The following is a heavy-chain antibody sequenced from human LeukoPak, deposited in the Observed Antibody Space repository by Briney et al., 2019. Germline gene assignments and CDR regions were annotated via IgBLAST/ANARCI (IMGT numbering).Heavy chain of an antibody. CDR1: GGSISSYY. J-gene: IGHJ4*02. D-gene: IGHD4-17*01. CDR3: AKQPIYGDHFDS. Sequence: PPETLSLTCTVSGGSISSYYWSWIRQPPGKGLDWIGYIYYSGSTNYNPSLKSRVTISVDTSKNQFSLKLSSMTAADTAVYYCAKQPIYGDHFDSWGQGTLVTVSS. V-gene: IGHV4-59*08. CDR2: IYYSGST.